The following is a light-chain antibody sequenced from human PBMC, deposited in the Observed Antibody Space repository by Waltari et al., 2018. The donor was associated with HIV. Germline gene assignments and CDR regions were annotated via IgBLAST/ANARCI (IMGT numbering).Light chain of an antibody. J-gene: IGLJ3*02. V-gene: IGLV2-23*02. Sequence: QSALTQPASVSGSPGQSITLSCTGTNSSIGTYNLVSWYQQFPGKATKLLIYDVNKRPSGVSNRFSGSKSGNTASLTISGLQAEDEADYYCCSYAGTLVFGGGTRLTVL. CDR2: DVN. CDR1: NSSIGTYNL. CDR3: CSYAGTLV.